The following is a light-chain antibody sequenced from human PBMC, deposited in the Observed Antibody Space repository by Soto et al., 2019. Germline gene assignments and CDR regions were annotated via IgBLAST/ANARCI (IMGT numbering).Light chain of an antibody. V-gene: IGKV1-33*01. Sequence: DIQMPQSPSSLSASVGDRVTITCQANADIRNSLHWYQQKPGKAPNLLIYDASNVETGVPSRCSGSGFGTDITFTISSLQPEDVATYDCQHYGDLPVTFGPGTKVYIK. J-gene: IGKJ3*01. CDR3: QHYGDLPVT. CDR2: DAS. CDR1: ADIRNS.